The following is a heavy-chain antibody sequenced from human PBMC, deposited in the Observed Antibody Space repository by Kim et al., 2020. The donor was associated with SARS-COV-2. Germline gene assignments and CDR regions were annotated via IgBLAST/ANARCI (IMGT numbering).Heavy chain of an antibody. CDR1: GFTFSSYA. D-gene: IGHD3-22*01. Sequence: GGSLRLSCAASGFTFSSYAMSWVRQAPGKGLEWVSVIYSGGSSTYYADSVKGRFTISRDNSKNTLYLQMNSLRAEDTAVYYCAKEEDGPPSSGPPAWGQGTLVTVSS. J-gene: IGHJ5*02. CDR2: IYSGGSST. V-gene: IGHV3-23*03. CDR3: AKEEDGPPSSGPPA.